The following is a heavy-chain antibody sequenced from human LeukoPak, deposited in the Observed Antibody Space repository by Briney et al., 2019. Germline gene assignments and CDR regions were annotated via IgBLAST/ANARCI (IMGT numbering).Heavy chain of an antibody. CDR1: GFIFNNYA. CDR2: ISWNSGTI. Sequence: GGSLRLSCAGSGFIFNNYAMHWVRQPPGKGLEWVSGISWNSGTIDYADSVGGRFTISRDNAKNSLYLQMDSLRVEDTAFYYCAKDNRRHYTSGPNPDSLHWGQGALVTVSS. V-gene: IGHV3-9*01. J-gene: IGHJ4*02. D-gene: IGHD6-19*01. CDR3: AKDNRRHYTSGPNPDSLH.